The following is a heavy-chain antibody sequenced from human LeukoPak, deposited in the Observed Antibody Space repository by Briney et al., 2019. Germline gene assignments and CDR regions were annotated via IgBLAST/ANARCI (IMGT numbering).Heavy chain of an antibody. CDR3: ARSADCSSTSCINWFDP. CDR2: IIPIFGTA. D-gene: IGHD2-2*01. Sequence: SVKVPCKASGGTFSSYAISWVRQAPGQGLEWMGGIIPIFGTANYAQKFQGRVTITTDESTSTAYMELSSLRSEDTAVYYCARSADCSSTSCINWFDPWGQGTLVTVSS. CDR1: GGTFSSYA. V-gene: IGHV1-69*05. J-gene: IGHJ5*02.